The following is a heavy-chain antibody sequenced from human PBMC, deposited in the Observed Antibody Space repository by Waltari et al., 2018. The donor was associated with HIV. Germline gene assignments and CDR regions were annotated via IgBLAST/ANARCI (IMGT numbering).Heavy chain of an antibody. CDR1: GGTFSSYA. Sequence: QVQLVQSGAEVKKPGSSVKVSCKASGGTFSSYAISWLVQAPGQGREWMGRSIPILGIANYVQKFQGRVTITADKSTSTAYMELSSLRSEDTAVYYCARDTDSSSKRAGMDVWGQGTTVIVSS. CDR3: ARDTDSSSKRAGMDV. D-gene: IGHD6-6*01. J-gene: IGHJ6*02. V-gene: IGHV1-69*04. CDR2: SIPILGIA.